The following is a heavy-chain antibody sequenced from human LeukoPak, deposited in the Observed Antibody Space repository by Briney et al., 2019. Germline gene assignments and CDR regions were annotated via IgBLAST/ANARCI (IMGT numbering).Heavy chain of an antibody. D-gene: IGHD6-13*01. J-gene: IGHJ3*02. V-gene: IGHV3-7*01. CDR1: GFTFSSYW. CDR3: AREGGSSWSWAFDI. CDR2: IKQDGSEK. Sequence: GGSLRLSCAASGFTFSSYWMSWVRQAPGNGLEWVANIKQDGSEKYYVDSVKGRFTISRDNAKNSLYLQMNSLRAEDTAVYYCAREGGSSWSWAFDIWGQGTMVTVSS.